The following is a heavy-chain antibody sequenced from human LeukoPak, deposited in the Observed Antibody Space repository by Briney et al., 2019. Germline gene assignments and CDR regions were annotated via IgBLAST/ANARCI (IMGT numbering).Heavy chain of an antibody. CDR2: IYTSGST. CDR1: GGSISSYY. Sequence: SETLSLTCTVSGGSISSYYWSWIRQPAGKGLEWIGRIYTSGSTNYNPSLKSRVTISVDTSKNQFSLKLSSVTAADTAVYYCARDLVGYCSSTSCQSYYYYYMDVWGKGPRSPSP. D-gene: IGHD2-2*01. CDR3: ARDLVGYCSSTSCQSYYYYYMDV. J-gene: IGHJ6*03. V-gene: IGHV4-4*07.